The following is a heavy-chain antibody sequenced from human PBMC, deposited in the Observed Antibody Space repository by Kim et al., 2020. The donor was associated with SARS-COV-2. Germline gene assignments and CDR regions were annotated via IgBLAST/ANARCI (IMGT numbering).Heavy chain of an antibody. Sequence: GGSLRLSCAASGFTFSNSWMHWVRQAPGKGLVWVSLIKIDGTTTTYVDSVKGRFTISRDDAKNTLYLQMNSLTAEDMAVYYCTRYRYAAMDLWGQGTTVNVS. CDR3: TRYRYAAMDL. D-gene: IGHD3-16*02. CDR2: IKIDGTTT. V-gene: IGHV3-74*03. CDR1: GFTFSNSW. J-gene: IGHJ6*02.